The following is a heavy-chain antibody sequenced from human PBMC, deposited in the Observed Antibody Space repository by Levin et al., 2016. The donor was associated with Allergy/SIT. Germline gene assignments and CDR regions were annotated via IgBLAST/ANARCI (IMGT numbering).Heavy chain of an antibody. V-gene: IGHV1-2*04. J-gene: IGHJ3*02. CDR2: INPNSGGT. Sequence: WVRQAPGQGLEWMGWINPNSGGTNYAQKFQGWVTMTRDTSISTAYMELSRLRSDDTAVYYCARPSARSFGVDAFDIWGQGTMVTVSS. CDR3: ARPSARSFGVDAFDI. D-gene: IGHD3-3*01.